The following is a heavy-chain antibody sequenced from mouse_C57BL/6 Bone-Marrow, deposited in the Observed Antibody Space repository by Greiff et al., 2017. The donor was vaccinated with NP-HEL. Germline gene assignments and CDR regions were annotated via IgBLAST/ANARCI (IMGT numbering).Heavy chain of an antibody. CDR1: GFTFSDYG. V-gene: IGHV5-17*01. Sequence: EVKLMESGGGLVKPGGSLKLSCAASGFTFSDYGMHWVRQAPEKGLEWVAYISSGSSTIYYADTVKGRFTISRDNAKNTLFLQMTSLRSEDTAMYYCARPYYDYFFAYWGQGTLVTVSA. D-gene: IGHD2-4*01. J-gene: IGHJ3*01. CDR3: ARPYYDYFFAY. CDR2: ISSGSSTI.